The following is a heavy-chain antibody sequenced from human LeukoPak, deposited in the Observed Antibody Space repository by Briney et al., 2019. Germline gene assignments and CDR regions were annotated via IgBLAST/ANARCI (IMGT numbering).Heavy chain of an antibody. D-gene: IGHD6-13*01. V-gene: IGHV3-74*01. CDR3: AGWPSSSWYKVAAFGI. J-gene: IGHJ3*02. CDR2: INSDGSII. Sequence: GGSLRLSCAASGFTFSSHWMHWVRQAPGKGLVWVSRINSDGSIISYADSVKGRFTISRDNSKNTLYLQMNSLRAEDTAVYYCAGWPSSSWYKVAAFGIWGQGTMVTVSS. CDR1: GFTFSSHW.